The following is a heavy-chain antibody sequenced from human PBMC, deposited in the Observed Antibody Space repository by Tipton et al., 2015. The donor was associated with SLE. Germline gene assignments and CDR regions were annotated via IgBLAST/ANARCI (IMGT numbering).Heavy chain of an antibody. D-gene: IGHD5-12*01. CDR2: IYYSGST. J-gene: IGHJ4*02. CDR3: ARRLTRYSGYDYFDY. CDR1: GGSISSYY. Sequence: LRLSCTVSGGSISSYYWSCIRQPPGKGLEWIVYIYYSGSTNYNPSLKSRVTISVDTSKNQFSLKLSSVTAAAPAVYYCARRLTRYSGYDYFDYWGQGTLVTVSS. V-gene: IGHV4-59*08.